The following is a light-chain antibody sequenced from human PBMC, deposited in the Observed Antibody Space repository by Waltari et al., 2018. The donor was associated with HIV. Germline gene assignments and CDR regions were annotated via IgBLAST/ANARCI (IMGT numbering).Light chain of an antibody. CDR3: HQRSNWPLT. Sequence: EVVLTQSPATLSLSPGERATLSCRASQSVSSSLAWYQLKPGQAPRLLIYDASNRATGIPARFSGRGSGTDFTLTISSLESEDFAVYYCHQRSNWPLTFGGGTKVEI. CDR1: QSVSSS. CDR2: DAS. J-gene: IGKJ4*01. V-gene: IGKV3-11*01.